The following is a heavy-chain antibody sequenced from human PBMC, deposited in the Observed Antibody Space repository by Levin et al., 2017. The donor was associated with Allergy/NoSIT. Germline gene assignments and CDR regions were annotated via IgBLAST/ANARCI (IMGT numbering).Heavy chain of an antibody. CDR3: TRVNYFDSRGSSLDAFDI. D-gene: IGHD3-22*01. CDR2: IRNKAKTYTT. J-gene: IGHJ3*02. CDR1: FFPFLSPS. Sequence: GESLKISCSSSFFPFLSPSLSFFLPSPFKGLEWVGRIRNKAKTYTTSYAASVRGRFTISRDDSKNSVYLQMNSLTAEDTAVYHCTRVNYFDSRGSSLDAFDIWGQGTMVSVSS. V-gene: IGHV3-72*01.